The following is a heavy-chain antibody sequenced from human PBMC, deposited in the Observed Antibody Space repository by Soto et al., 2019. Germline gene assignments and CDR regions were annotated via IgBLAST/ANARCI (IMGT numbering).Heavy chain of an antibody. J-gene: IGHJ4*02. CDR1: GPTFSNSW. CDR3: ARGTY. Sequence: GGSLRLSCVVSGPTFSNSWMSWVRQAPGKGLEWVATISSSGSGSFYADSVKGRFTISRDNAKNSLYLQMNSLRAEDTAVYYCARGTYWGQGTLVTVSS. CDR2: ISSSGSGS. V-gene: IGHV3-11*01.